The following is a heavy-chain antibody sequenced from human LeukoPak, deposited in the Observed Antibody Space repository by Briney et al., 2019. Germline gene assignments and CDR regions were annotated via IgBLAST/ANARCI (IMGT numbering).Heavy chain of an antibody. CDR3: ASGVYSSGWYLDY. J-gene: IGHJ4*02. D-gene: IGHD6-19*01. V-gene: IGHV3-33*01. CDR2: IWHDGSHK. CDR1: AFPFSSYG. Sequence: GGSLRLSCAASAFPFSSYGMHWVRQAPGKGLEWVAVIWHDGSHKYYADSVTGRFTISRDNSKNALYLQMNSLRAEDTAVYYCASGVYSSGWYLDYWGQGTLVTVSS.